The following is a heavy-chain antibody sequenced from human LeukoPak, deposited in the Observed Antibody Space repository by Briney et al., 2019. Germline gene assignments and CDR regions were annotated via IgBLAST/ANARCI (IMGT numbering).Heavy chain of an antibody. V-gene: IGHV4-34*01. CDR2: INHSGST. CDR3: ARVGEWLLYYYYYYMDV. J-gene: IGHJ6*03. CDR1: GGSFSGYY. D-gene: IGHD3-16*01. Sequence: SETLSLTCAVYGGSFSGYYWSWIRQPPGKGLEWIGDINHSGSTNYNPSLKSRVTISVDTSKNQFSLKLSSVTAADTAVYYCARVGEWLLYYYYYYMDVWGKGTTVTVSS.